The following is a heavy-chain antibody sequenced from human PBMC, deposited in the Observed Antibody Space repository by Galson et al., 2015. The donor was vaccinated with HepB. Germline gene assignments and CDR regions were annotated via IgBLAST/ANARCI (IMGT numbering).Heavy chain of an antibody. CDR1: GFTFSSHG. V-gene: IGHV3-33*01. D-gene: IGHD3-3*01. CDR3: AREGYPHSHWSALDC. CDR2: IWVDGTNN. J-gene: IGHJ4*02. Sequence: SLRLSCAASGFTFSSHGMNWVRQAPGKGLEWVATIWVDGTNNFYADSVKGRFTISRDNSKNTLSLQINSLRADDTAVYYCAREGYPHSHWSALDCWGQGILVTVSS.